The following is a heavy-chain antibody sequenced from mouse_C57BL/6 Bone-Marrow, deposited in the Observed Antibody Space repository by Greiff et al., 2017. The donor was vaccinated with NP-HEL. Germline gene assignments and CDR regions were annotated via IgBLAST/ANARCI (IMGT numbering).Heavy chain of an antibody. Sequence: QVQLQQPGAELARPGASVKLSCKASGYTFTSYGIRWVKQRPGQGLEWIGEIYPRSGNTYYNEKFKGKATLTADKSSSTAYMELRSLTSEDSAVYFCARGTVVEVDYWGQGTTLTVSS. J-gene: IGHJ2*01. CDR3: ARGTVVEVDY. V-gene: IGHV1-81*01. CDR2: IYPRSGNT. D-gene: IGHD1-1*01. CDR1: GYTFTSYG.